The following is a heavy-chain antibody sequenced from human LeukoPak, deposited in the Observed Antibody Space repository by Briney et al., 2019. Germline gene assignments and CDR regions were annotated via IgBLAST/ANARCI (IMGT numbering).Heavy chain of an antibody. Sequence: PGGSLRLSCAASGFTFSSYSMTWDRQAPGRGLEWVSTIRASAGTTYYEDSVKGRFTISRDNSKNTQWLQMSSLRAEDTAVYYCTKGGFTSYFDYWGQGTLVTVSS. J-gene: IGHJ4*02. CDR1: GFTFSSYS. D-gene: IGHD2-2*01. CDR2: IRASAGTT. CDR3: TKGGFTSYFDY. V-gene: IGHV3-23*01.